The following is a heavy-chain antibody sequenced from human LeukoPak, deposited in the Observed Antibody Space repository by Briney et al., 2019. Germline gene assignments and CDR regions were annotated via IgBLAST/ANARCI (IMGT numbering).Heavy chain of an antibody. D-gene: IGHD5-12*01. CDR3: ATSDYDSRYYFDC. Sequence: GGSLSLSCAASGFTFSSYWMHWVRQAGGKGLVGVSRINTDGSSTTYADSVKGRFTISRDNAKNTLYLQMNSLRAEDTAVYFCATSDYDSRYYFDCWGQGTLVTVSS. CDR2: INTDGSST. J-gene: IGHJ4*02. V-gene: IGHV3-74*01. CDR1: GFTFSSYW.